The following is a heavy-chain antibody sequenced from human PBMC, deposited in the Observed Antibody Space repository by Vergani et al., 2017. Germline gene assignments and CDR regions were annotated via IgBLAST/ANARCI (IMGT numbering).Heavy chain of an antibody. D-gene: IGHD4-17*01. CDR3: ASFAGDYYYFDY. V-gene: IGHV5-10-1*03. CDR2: IDPSDSYT. CDR1: GYSFTSYW. Sequence: EVQLVQSGAEVKKPGESLRISCKGSGYSFTSYWISWVRQMPGKGLEWMGRIDPSDSYTNYSPSFQGHVTISADKSISTAHLQWSSLKASDTAMYYCASFAGDYYYFDYWGQGTLVTVSS. J-gene: IGHJ4*02.